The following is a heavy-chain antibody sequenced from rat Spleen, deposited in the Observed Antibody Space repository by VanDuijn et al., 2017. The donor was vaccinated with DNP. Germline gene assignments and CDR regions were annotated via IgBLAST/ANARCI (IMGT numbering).Heavy chain of an antibody. Sequence: QVQLKESGPGMVQPSQTLSLTCTGSGFSLPDYSVHWVRQPPGTALYWMAAISSGGRKYYNSVFKSRLSISRDTSKSQVFLKVSSLQTEDTAIYYCTRYGEYTALDAWGQGTSVTVSS. CDR1: GFSLPDYS. CDR3: TRYGEYTALDA. D-gene: IGHD1-11*01. CDR2: ISSGGRK. J-gene: IGHJ4*01. V-gene: IGHV2-19*01.